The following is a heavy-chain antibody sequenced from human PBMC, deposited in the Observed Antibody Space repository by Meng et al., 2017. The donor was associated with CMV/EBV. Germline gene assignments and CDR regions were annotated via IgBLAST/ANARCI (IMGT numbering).Heavy chain of an antibody. CDR2: IYSDGTT. J-gene: IGHJ4*02. D-gene: IGHD3-3*01. V-gene: IGHV3-66*01. CDR3: AKAPQMFLEWLSIDY. Sequence: GGSLRLSCAASGFTVSSNYMSWVRQAPGKGLEWVSLIYSDGTTYYADSVKGRFTISRDNSKNTLYLQMNSLRPDDTAVYYCAKAPQMFLEWLSIDYWGQGTLVTVSS. CDR1: GFTVSSNY.